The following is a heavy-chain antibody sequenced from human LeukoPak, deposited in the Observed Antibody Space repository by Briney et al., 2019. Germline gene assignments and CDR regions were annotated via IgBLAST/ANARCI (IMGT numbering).Heavy chain of an antibody. J-gene: IGHJ5*02. Sequence: SETLSLSCTASGGSVSSGSYYWSWIRQPPGQGLEWIGYIYYSGSTKYNPSLKSRVTMSVDTSKNQFSLKVTSVTAADTAVYYCARTNYGDYNWFDPWGHGTLVTVSS. CDR3: ARTNYGDYNWFDP. CDR2: IYYSGST. V-gene: IGHV4-61*01. D-gene: IGHD4-17*01. CDR1: GGSVSSGSYY.